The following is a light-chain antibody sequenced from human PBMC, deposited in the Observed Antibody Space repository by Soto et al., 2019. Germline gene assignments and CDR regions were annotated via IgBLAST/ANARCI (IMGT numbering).Light chain of an antibody. Sequence: QYVLTQPPSASGTPGQRVTVSCSGSSSNIGTNIVNWYQQLPGTAPKLLIYSDNQRPSGVPDRFSGSKSGTSASLAISGLQSEDEADYYCAAWDDSLNGYVFGTGTKVTVL. J-gene: IGLJ1*01. CDR1: SSNIGTNI. CDR2: SDN. CDR3: AAWDDSLNGYV. V-gene: IGLV1-44*01.